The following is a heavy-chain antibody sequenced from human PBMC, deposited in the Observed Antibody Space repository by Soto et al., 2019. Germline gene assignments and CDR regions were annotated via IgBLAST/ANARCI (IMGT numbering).Heavy chain of an antibody. CDR2: FDPEDGET. D-gene: IGHD6-19*01. V-gene: IGHV1-24*01. Sequence: QVQLVQSGAEVKKPGASVKVSCKVSGYTLTELSMHWVRQAPGKGLGGMGGFDPEDGETIYAQKFQGRVTMTEDTSTDTAYMELSSLRSEATAVYYCVSGLYSSGWYDHWGQGTLVTVSS. J-gene: IGHJ5*02. CDR3: VSGLYSSGWYDH. CDR1: GYTLTELS.